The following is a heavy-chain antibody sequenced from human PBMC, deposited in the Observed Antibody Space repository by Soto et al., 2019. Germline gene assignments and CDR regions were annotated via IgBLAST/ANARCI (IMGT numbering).Heavy chain of an antibody. J-gene: IGHJ4*02. CDR3: AREPATAKPEGVDF. Sequence: QVQLVQSGAEVRKPGASVKVSRKASGYTFSDYYIHWVRQAPGQGLEWMGWINPNSGDTKYAPKFQGGVTMTRDTSITTDYMELIRLRSGDTAVYYCAREPATAKPEGVDFWGQGTLVTVSS. CDR1: GYTFSDYY. D-gene: IGHD1-1*01. V-gene: IGHV1-2*02. CDR2: INPNSGDT.